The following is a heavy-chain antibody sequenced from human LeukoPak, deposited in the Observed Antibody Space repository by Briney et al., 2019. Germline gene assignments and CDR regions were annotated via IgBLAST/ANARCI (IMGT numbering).Heavy chain of an antibody. Sequence: GGSRRLPWAASAPTFDDYAMHWVRQPPGKGLEWVSGTIWDSGSIGYADSVKGRFNISRDNAKSSLYLQMNSLRAEDAAVYYCARDLVGSSGLHDAFDIWGQGTMVTVSS. CDR1: APTFDDYA. CDR3: ARDLVGSSGLHDAFDI. CDR2: TIWDSGSI. D-gene: IGHD3-22*01. V-gene: IGHV3-9*01. J-gene: IGHJ3*02.